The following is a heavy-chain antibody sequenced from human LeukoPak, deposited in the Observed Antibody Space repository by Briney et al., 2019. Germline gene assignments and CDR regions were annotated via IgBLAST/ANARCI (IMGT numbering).Heavy chain of an antibody. CDR3: AKDPRDGYNYVGFFDY. CDR2: ISGSGGST. V-gene: IGHV3-23*01. CDR1: GFTFSSYG. Sequence: PGGSLRLSCAASGFTFSSYGMSWVRQAPGKGLEWVSAISGSGGSTYYADSVKGRFTISRDNSKNTLYLQMNSLRAEDTAVYYCAKDPRDGYNYVGFFDYWGQGTLVTVSS. J-gene: IGHJ4*02. D-gene: IGHD5-24*01.